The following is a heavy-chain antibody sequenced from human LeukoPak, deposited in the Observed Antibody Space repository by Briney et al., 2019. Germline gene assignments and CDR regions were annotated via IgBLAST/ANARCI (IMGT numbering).Heavy chain of an antibody. CDR2: INHSGST. CDR3: AADYCSSTSWYVPFDY. J-gene: IGHJ4*02. V-gene: IGHV4-34*01. CDR1: GGSFSGYY. Sequence: PSETLSLTCAVYGGSFSGYYWSWIRQPPGKGLEWIGEINHSGSTNYNPSLKSRVTISVDTSKNQFSLKLSSVTAADTAVYYCAADYCSSTSWYVPFDYWGQGTLVTVSS. D-gene: IGHD2-2*01.